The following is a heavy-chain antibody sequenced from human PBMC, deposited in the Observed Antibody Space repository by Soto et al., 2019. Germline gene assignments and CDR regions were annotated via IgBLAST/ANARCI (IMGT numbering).Heavy chain of an antibody. V-gene: IGHV3-33*06. CDR2: ILYDGSNQ. CDR3: AKEGRVGYSTRIFRRDNWFDP. Sequence: QVQLVESGGGVVQPGRSLRLSCAASGFTFSSYAMHWVRQAPGKGLEWVAAILYDGSNQYYADAVKGRFTISRDNSKNTLYLQMNSLRVEYTAVYYCAKEGRVGYSTRIFRRDNWFDPWGQGTPVTVSS. CDR1: GFTFSSYA. J-gene: IGHJ5*02. D-gene: IGHD6-13*01.